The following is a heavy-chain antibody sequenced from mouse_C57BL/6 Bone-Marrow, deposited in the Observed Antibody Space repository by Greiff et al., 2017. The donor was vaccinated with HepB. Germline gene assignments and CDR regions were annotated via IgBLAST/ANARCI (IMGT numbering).Heavy chain of an antibody. CDR2: IDPSDSYT. J-gene: IGHJ2*01. V-gene: IGHV1-50*01. CDR1: GYTFTSYW. Sequence: QVQLKQPGAELVKPGASVKLSCKASGYTFTSYWMQWVKQRPGQGLEWIGEIDPSDSYTNYNQKFKGKATLTVDTSSSTAYMQLSSLTSEDSAVYYCARSSAYYGNFFDYWGQGTTLTVSS. CDR3: ARSSAYYGNFFDY. D-gene: IGHD2-10*01.